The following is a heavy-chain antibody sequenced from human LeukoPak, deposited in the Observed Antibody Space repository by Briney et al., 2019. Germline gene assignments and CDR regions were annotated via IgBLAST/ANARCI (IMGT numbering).Heavy chain of an antibody. J-gene: IGHJ5*02. CDR1: GYSISSGYY. Sequence: PSETLSLTCAVSGYSISSGYYWGWIRQPPGKGLEWIGSIYHSGSTYYNPSLKSRVTISVDTSKNQFSLKLSSVTAADTAVYYCAREGYCSSTSCPGGANWFDPWGQGTLVTASS. CDR3: AREGYCSSTSCPGGANWFDP. CDR2: IYHSGST. D-gene: IGHD2-2*01. V-gene: IGHV4-38-2*02.